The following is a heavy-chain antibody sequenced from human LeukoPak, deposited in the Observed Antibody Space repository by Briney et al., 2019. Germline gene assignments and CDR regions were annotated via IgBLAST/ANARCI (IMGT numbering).Heavy chain of an antibody. CDR1: GFTFSSYG. CDR2: IRYDGSNK. J-gene: IGHJ4*02. V-gene: IGHV3-30*02. Sequence: PGGSLRLXCAASGFTFSSYGMHWVRQAPGKGLEWVAFIRYDGSNKYYADSEKGRFTIPRDNSKNTLYLQMNSLRAEDTAVYYCAKQGYCSSTSCYSDFDYWGQGNLVTVSS. D-gene: IGHD2-2*01. CDR3: AKQGYCSSTSCYSDFDY.